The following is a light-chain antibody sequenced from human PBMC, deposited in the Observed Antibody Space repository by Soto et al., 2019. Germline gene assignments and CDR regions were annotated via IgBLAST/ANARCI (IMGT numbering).Light chain of an antibody. Sequence: QSVLTQPPSVSAAPGQTVTISCSGSSSNIGNNYVSWYQQLPGTAPKLLIYENNKRPSGIPDRFSGSKSGTSATLDITGLQTGDEADYYCGTLDSSLSAVVFGGGTQLTV. CDR2: ENN. CDR3: GTLDSSLSAVV. CDR1: SSNIGNNY. J-gene: IGLJ2*01. V-gene: IGLV1-51*02.